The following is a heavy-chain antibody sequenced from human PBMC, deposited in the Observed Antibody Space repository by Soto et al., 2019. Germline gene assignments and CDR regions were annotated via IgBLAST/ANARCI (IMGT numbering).Heavy chain of an antibody. V-gene: IGHV4-30-2*03. CDR3: ARHPIAVAGTPRGGMDV. CDR2: IYHSGST. D-gene: IGHD6-19*01. Sequence: QLQLQESGSGLVKPSQTLSLTCAVSGGSISSGGYSWSWIRQPPGKGLEWIGYIYHSGSTYYNPSLKSRVTISVDTSKNQFSLKLSSVTAADTAVYYCARHPIAVAGTPRGGMDVWGQGTTVTVSS. CDR1: GGSISSGGYS. J-gene: IGHJ6*02.